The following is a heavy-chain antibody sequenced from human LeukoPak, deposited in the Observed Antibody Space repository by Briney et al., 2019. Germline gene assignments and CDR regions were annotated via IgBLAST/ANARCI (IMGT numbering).Heavy chain of an antibody. CDR2: IRHDGSDK. Sequence: GGSLRLSCAASGFTLSCCGMHWVRQAPGKGLEWVAFIRHDGSDKYYADSVTGRFTISRDNSKNTLYLQMNSLRIEDTAVYYCARAGYDYVWGSYRYYFDYWGQGTLVTVSS. CDR1: GFTLSCCG. CDR3: ARAGYDYVWGSYRYYFDY. D-gene: IGHD3-16*02. J-gene: IGHJ4*02. V-gene: IGHV3-30*02.